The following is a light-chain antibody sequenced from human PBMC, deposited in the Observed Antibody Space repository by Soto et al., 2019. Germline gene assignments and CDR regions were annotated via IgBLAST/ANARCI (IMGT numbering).Light chain of an antibody. CDR1: QSISSNY. Sequence: EIVLTQSLGTLSLCPGERATLSFRASQSISSNYVAWYQQKPGQAPRLLIYDASSRATGIPNRFSGSGSGTDFTLTISGLQSEHSAVYFCQQYNNWPFSFGQGTRLEIK. J-gene: IGKJ5*01. CDR3: QQYNNWPFS. V-gene: IGKV3-20*01. CDR2: DAS.